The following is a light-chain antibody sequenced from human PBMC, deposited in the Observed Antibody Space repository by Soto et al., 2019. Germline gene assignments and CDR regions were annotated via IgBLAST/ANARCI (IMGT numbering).Light chain of an antibody. CDR1: SSDVGGYNY. CDR3: TSYTSSSPLV. V-gene: IGLV2-14*01. Sequence: QSALTQPASVSGSPGQSITISCTGTSSDVGGYNYVSWYQHHPGKAPKLMIYEVVNRPSGVSNRFSGSKSVITASLTISGLQAEDEADYYCTSYTSSSPLVFGTGTKLTVL. CDR2: EVV. J-gene: IGLJ1*01.